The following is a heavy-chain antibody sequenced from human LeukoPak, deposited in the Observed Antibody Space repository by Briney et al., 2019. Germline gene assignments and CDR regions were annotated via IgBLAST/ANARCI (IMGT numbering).Heavy chain of an antibody. V-gene: IGHV3-21*01. D-gene: IGHD6-13*01. J-gene: IGHJ4*02. Sequence: GGSLRLSCAASGFTFSSYSMNWARKPQGTGKEGVPSISSSSSYIYYADSVRGRFTISRDNAKNSMYLQMNSLRAEDTAVYYCARDRSREFDYWGQGTLVTVSS. CDR3: ARDRSREFDY. CDR2: ISSSSSYI. CDR1: GFTFSSYS.